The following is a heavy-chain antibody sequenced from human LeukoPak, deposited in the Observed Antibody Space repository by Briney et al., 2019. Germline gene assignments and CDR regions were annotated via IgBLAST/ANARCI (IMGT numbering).Heavy chain of an antibody. CDR1: GGSISSSGYY. CDR2: IYYSGST. Sequence: TPSETLSLTCTVSGGSISSSGYYWGWIRQPPGKGLEWIGSIYYSGSTYYNPSLKSRVTISVDTSKNQFSLKLSSVTAADTAVYYCARRSWGGTDDAFDIWGQGTMVTVSS. J-gene: IGHJ3*02. V-gene: IGHV4-39*01. CDR3: ARRSWGGTDDAFDI. D-gene: IGHD1-1*01.